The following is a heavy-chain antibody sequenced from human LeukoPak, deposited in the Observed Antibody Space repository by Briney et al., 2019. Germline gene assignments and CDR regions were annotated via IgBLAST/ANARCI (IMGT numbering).Heavy chain of an antibody. V-gene: IGHV3-30*04. CDR1: GFTFSSYA. CDR3: ARVEMATIDAFDI. Sequence: GRSLRLSCAASGFTFSSYAMHWVRQAPGKGLEWVAVISYDGSNKYYADSVKGRFTISRDNSKNTLYLQMNSLRAEDTAVYYCARVEMATIDAFDIWGQGTMVTVSS. J-gene: IGHJ3*02. CDR2: ISYDGSNK. D-gene: IGHD5-24*01.